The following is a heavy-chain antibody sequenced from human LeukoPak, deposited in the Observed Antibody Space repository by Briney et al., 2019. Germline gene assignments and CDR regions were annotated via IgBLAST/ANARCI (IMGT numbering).Heavy chain of an antibody. CDR2: IKQDGSEK. V-gene: IGHV3-7*01. D-gene: IGHD3-3*01. J-gene: IGHJ6*03. Sequence: GGSLRLSCAASGFTFSSYWMSWVRQAPGKGLEWVANIKQDGSEKYYVDSVKGRFTISRDNAKNSLYLQMNSLRAEDTAVYYCARVARDTIFGEVINYYYYMDVWGKGTTVTVSS. CDR1: GFTFSSYW. CDR3: ARVARDTIFGEVINYYYYMDV.